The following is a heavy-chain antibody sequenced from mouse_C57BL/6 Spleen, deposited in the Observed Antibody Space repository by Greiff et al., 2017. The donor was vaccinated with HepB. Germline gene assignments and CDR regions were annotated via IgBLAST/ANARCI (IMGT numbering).Heavy chain of an antibody. CDR1: GYTFTSYW. V-gene: IGHV1-64*01. CDR2: IHPNSGST. CDR3: ALYYGSSLFAY. D-gene: IGHD1-1*01. J-gene: IGHJ3*01. Sequence: QVQLQQPAAELVKPGASVKLSCKASGYTFTSYWLHWVKQRPGHGLEWIGMIHPNSGSTNYNEKFKSKATLTVDKSSSTAYMQLSSLTSEDSAVYYCALYYGSSLFAYWGQGTLVTVSA.